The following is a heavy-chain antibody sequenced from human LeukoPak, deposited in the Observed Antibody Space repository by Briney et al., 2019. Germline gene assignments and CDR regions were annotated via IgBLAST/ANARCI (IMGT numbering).Heavy chain of an antibody. CDR2: IYYSGST. Sequence: SETLSLTCTVSGGSISSGDYYWSWTRQPPGKGLEWIGYIYYSGSTYYNPSLKSRVTISVDTSKNQFSLKLSSVTAADTAVYYCARVSQYYYDSSGYYSPQTNYFDYWGQGTLVTVSS. J-gene: IGHJ4*02. V-gene: IGHV4-30-4*01. CDR1: GGSISSGDYY. CDR3: ARVSQYYYDSSGYYSPQTNYFDY. D-gene: IGHD3-22*01.